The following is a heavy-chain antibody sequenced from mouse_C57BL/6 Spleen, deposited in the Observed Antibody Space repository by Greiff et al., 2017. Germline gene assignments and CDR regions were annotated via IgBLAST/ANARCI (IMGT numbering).Heavy chain of an antibody. CDR3: ARSSVYGSSYGFAY. CDR1: GYTFTSYW. D-gene: IGHD1-1*01. V-gene: IGHV1-64*01. J-gene: IGHJ3*01. CDR2: IHPNSGST. Sequence: QVQLQQPGAELVKPGASVKLSCKASGYTFTSYWMHWVKQRPGQGLEWIGMIHPNSGSTNYNEKFKSKATLTVDKSSSTAYMQLSSLTSEDSAVYYCARSSVYGSSYGFAYWGQETLVTVSA.